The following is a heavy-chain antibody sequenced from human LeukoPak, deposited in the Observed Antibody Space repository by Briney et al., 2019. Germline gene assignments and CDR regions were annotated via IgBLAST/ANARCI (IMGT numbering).Heavy chain of an antibody. Sequence: PSETLSLTCTVSGGSISSHYWSWIRQPAGKGLEWIGRIYTSGSTNYNPSLKSRVTMSVDTSKNQFSLKLSSVAAADTAVYYCARVPMVGYSSSPGAFDIWGQGTMVTVSS. CDR1: GGSISSHY. V-gene: IGHV4-4*07. D-gene: IGHD6-6*01. J-gene: IGHJ3*02. CDR2: IYTSGST. CDR3: ARVPMVGYSSSPGAFDI.